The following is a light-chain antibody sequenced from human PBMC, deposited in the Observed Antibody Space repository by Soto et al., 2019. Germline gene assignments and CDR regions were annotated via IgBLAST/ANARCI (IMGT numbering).Light chain of an antibody. J-gene: IGKJ1*01. Sequence: DIVMTPSPLSLPVTPGKAASNSRRSSQSLLESNGYNCLQWYLQKPGQSPQLLIYLGSNRASGVPDRFSGSGSGADFTLKISRVEAEDVGVYYCMQSLQTPLTFGQGTKVEIK. CDR2: LGS. CDR1: QSLLESNGYNC. CDR3: MQSLQTPLT. V-gene: IGKV2-28*01.